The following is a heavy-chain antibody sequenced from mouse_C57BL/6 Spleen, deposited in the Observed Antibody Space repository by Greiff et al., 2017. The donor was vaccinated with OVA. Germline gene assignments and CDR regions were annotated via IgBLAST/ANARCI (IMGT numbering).Heavy chain of an antibody. CDR2: INPSNGGT. CDR1: GDTVTSYW. CDR3: ARGNYDYDWFAY. J-gene: IGHJ3*01. D-gene: IGHD2-4*01. Sequence: QVQLQQPGTELVKPGASVKLSCKASGDTVTSYWMHWVKQRPGQGLEWIGNINPSNGGTNYNEKFKSKATLTVDKSSSTAYMQLSSLTSEDSAVYYCARGNYDYDWFAYWGQGTLVTVSA. V-gene: IGHV1-53*01.